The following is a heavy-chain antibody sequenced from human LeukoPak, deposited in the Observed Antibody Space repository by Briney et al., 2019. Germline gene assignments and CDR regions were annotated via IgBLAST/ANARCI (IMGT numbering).Heavy chain of an antibody. V-gene: IGHV4-34*01. CDR1: GGSFSGYY. CDR2: INHSGST. CDR3: ARRGVWSGYYSAYYYYYYMDV. J-gene: IGHJ6*03. D-gene: IGHD3-3*01. Sequence: PSETLSLTCAVYGGSFSGYYWSWIRQPPGKGLEWIGEINHSGSTNYNPSLKSRVTISVDTSKNQFSLKLSSVTAADTAVYYCARRGVWSGYYSAYYYYYYMDVWGKGTTVTVSS.